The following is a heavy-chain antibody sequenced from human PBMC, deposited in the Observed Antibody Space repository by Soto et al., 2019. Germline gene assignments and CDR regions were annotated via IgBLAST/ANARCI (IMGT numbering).Heavy chain of an antibody. J-gene: IGHJ6*02. Sequence: QVQLQESGPRLVKPSETLSLTCTVSGGSISSSYWSWIRQPPGKGLEWIGYIYYDGSTNYNPSLKSRVTISVDTSKNQFSLKLSSVTAADTAVYYCARGHYTRPYWYGMDVWGQGTTVTVSS. D-gene: IGHD4-4*01. V-gene: IGHV4-59*01. CDR1: GGSISSSY. CDR2: IYYDGST. CDR3: ARGHYTRPYWYGMDV.